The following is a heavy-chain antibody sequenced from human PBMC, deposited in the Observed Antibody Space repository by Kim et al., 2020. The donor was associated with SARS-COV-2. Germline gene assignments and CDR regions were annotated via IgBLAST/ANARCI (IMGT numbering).Heavy chain of an antibody. V-gene: IGHV4-34*01. CDR3: ASSFLPRVVAATPRYFDY. CDR2: INHSGST. CDR1: GGSFSGYY. D-gene: IGHD2-15*01. Sequence: SETLSLTCAVYGGSFSGYYWSWIRQPPGKGLEWIGEINHSGSTNYNPSLKSRVTISVDTSKNQFSLKLSSVTAADTAVYYCASSFLPRVVAATPRYFDYWGQGTLVTVSS. J-gene: IGHJ4*02.